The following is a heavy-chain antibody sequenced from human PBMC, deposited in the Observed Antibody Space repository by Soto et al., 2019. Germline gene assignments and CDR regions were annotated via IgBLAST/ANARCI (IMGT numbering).Heavy chain of an antibody. CDR1: GGSISSSNW. V-gene: IGHV4-4*02. J-gene: IGHJ4*02. D-gene: IGHD1-26*01. Sequence: SETLSLTCTVSGGSISSSNWWSWVRQPPGKGLEWIGEISHSGSTNYNPSLKTRVTMSVDKSKNQFSLELSSVTAADTAVYYCATADSGRYYSLDYWGQGSLVTVSS. CDR3: ATADSGRYYSLDY. CDR2: ISHSGST.